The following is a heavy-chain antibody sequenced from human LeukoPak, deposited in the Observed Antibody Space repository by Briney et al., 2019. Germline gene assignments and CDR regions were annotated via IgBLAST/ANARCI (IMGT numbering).Heavy chain of an antibody. V-gene: IGHV4-59*12. D-gene: IGHD6-13*01. CDR2: IYYSGST. J-gene: IGHJ4*02. Sequence: SETLSLTCTVSGGSISSYYWSWIRQPPGKGLEWIGYIYYSGSTNYNPSLKSRVTISVDKSKNQFSLKLSSVTAADTAVYYCARLAAAAGTWRYFDYWDQGTLVTVSS. CDR3: ARLAAAAGTWRYFDY. CDR1: GGSISSYY.